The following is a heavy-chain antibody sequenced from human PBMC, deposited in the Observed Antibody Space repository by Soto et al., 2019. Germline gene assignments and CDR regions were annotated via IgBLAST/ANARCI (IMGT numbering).Heavy chain of an antibody. Sequence: QVQLVDSGGGVVQPGRSLRLSCTASGFLFNTYAMHWVRQAPAKGLEWVAVISYDARNTYYADSVKGRFTISRDNAKNSVYLQMNGLRDEDTARYYCAREGGVGAWGGFDYWGQGTLVTVSS. V-gene: IGHV3-30*04. CDR2: ISYDARNT. J-gene: IGHJ4*02. D-gene: IGHD1-26*01. CDR3: AREGGVGAWGGFDY. CDR1: GFLFNTYA.